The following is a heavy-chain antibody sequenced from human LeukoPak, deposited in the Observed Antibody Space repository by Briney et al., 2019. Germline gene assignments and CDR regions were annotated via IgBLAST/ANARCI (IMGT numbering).Heavy chain of an antibody. Sequence: SETLSLTCTVSGGSISSYYWSWIRQPPGKGLEWIGYIYYSGSTNYNPSLKSRVTISVDTSKNQFSLKLSSVTAADTAVYYCARARHDYGDYEYFDYWGQGTLVTVSS. D-gene: IGHD4-17*01. CDR2: IYYSGST. J-gene: IGHJ4*02. CDR3: ARARHDYGDYEYFDY. V-gene: IGHV4-59*12. CDR1: GGSISSYY.